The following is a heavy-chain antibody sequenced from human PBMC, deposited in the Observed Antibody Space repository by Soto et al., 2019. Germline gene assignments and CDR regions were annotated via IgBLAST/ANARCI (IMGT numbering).Heavy chain of an antibody. CDR3: ANSRAAAGKDAFDI. V-gene: IGHV1-69*12. Sequence: QVQLVQSGAEVKKPGSSVKVSCKASGGTFSSYAISWVRQAPGQGLEWMGGIIPIFGTATYAQKFQGRVTITADESTRTAYMWLGSRSSADTPVYYCANSRAAAGKDAFDIWGQGTMVTVSS. CDR1: GGTFSSYA. J-gene: IGHJ3*02. D-gene: IGHD6-13*01. CDR2: IIPIFGTA.